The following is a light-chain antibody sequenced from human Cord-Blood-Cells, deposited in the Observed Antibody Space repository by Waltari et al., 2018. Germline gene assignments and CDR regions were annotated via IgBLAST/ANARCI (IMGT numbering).Light chain of an antibody. CDR3: CSSAGSYARYG. V-gene: IGLV2-11*01. J-gene: IGLJ1*01. Sequence: QSALTQPRSVSGPPGQSVTISCTGTSSDAVGDNSVSWYQQHPGKAARLMIYDVSRRPSGVPDRCSGSKSGNTASLSISGLQAEDEAEYWCCSSAGSYARYGFGTGSKVAVL. CDR1: SSDAVGDNS. CDR2: DVS.